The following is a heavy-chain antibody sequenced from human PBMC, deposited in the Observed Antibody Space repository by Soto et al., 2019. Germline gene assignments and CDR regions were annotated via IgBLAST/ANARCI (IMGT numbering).Heavy chain of an antibody. CDR1: GDSVSSSSAA. CDR3: AGVSSFRGMDV. CDR2: TYYRSTWTN. J-gene: IGHJ6*02. V-gene: IGHV6-1*01. D-gene: IGHD3-16*01. Sequence: SPTLSLTCAISGDSVSSSSAAWSWLRQSPSRGLEWLGRTYYRSTWTNDYARSVKSRITINPDTFENQFSLQLSSVTPEDTAVYYCAGVSSFRGMDVWGQGTPVTSP.